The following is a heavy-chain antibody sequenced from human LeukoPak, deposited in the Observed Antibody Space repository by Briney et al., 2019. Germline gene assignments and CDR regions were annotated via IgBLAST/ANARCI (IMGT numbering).Heavy chain of an antibody. D-gene: IGHD5-24*01. CDR2: IYHSGST. V-gene: IGHV4-38-2*02. CDR1: GYSISSGYY. CDR3: ASLGKDGGFDY. J-gene: IGHJ4*02. Sequence: SETLSLTCTVSGYSISSGYYWGWIRQPPGKGLEWIGSIYHSGSTYYNPSLKSRVTISVDTSKNQFSLKLSSVTAADTAVYYCASLGKDGGFDYWGQGTLVTVSS.